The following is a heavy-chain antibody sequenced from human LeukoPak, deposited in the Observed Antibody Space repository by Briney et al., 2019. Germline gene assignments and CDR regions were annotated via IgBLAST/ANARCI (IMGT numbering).Heavy chain of an antibody. V-gene: IGHV4-34*01. J-gene: IGHJ4*02. D-gene: IGHD3-22*01. Sequence: SETLSLTCAVYGGSFSGYYWSWIRQPPGKGLEWIGEINHSGSTYYNPSLKSRVTISVDRSKNQFSLKLSSVTAADTAVYYCARGRLVYYYDSSGPYYFDYWGQGTLVTVSS. CDR1: GGSFSGYY. CDR2: INHSGST. CDR3: ARGRLVYYYDSSGPYYFDY.